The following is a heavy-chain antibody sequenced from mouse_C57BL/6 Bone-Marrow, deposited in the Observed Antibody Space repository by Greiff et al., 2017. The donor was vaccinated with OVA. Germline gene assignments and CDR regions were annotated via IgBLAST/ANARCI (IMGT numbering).Heavy chain of an antibody. D-gene: IGHD2-4*01. CDR1: GYTFTSYD. J-gene: IGHJ4*01. CDR2: IYPSDGST. CDR3: AAIYYDYDDAMDY. Sequence: VQLQQSGPELVKPGASVKLSCKASGYTFTSYDINWVKQRPGQGLEWIGWIYPSDGSTKYNEKFKGKATLTVDKSSSTAYMGLRSPTSDASAVYFSAAIYYDYDDAMDYWGQGTSVTVSS. V-gene: IGHV1-85*01.